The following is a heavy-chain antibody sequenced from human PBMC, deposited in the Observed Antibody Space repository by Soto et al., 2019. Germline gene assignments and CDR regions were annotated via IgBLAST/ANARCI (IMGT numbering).Heavy chain of an antibody. CDR3: AVAMVREILIFESSGMHV. Sequence: QVHLVQSGAEVKKPGSSVKVSCKTSGGSFNNYAVSWVRQAPGQGLEWMGGIIPNFDTPNYAQKFQDRVTIIADESTSPVYMEMRRLRSNHTAVYYCAVAMVREILIFESSGMHVWGQGTTVIVSS. D-gene: IGHD3-10*01. J-gene: IGHJ6*02. CDR2: IIPNFDTP. V-gene: IGHV1-69*01. CDR1: GGSFNNYA.